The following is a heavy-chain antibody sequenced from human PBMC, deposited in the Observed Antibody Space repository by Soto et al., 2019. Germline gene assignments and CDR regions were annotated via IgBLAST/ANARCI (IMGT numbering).Heavy chain of an antibody. Sequence: SLRLSCAASGFTFSSYSMNWVRQAPGKGLEWVSSISSSSSYIYYADSVKGRFTISRDNAKNSLYLQMNSLRAEDTAVYYCARGLRIAGRYYYGMDVWGQGTTVTVSS. V-gene: IGHV3-21*01. CDR1: GFTFSSYS. CDR2: ISSSSSYI. J-gene: IGHJ6*02. CDR3: ARGLRIAGRYYYGMDV.